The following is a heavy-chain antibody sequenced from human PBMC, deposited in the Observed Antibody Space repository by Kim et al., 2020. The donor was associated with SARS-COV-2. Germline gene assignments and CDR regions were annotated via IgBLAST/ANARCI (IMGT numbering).Heavy chain of an antibody. CDR1: GFTFSSYE. CDR2: ISSSGSTI. D-gene: IGHD3-16*02. V-gene: IGHV3-48*03. CDR3: AREKWGIYDYVWGSYRAPPNYYYYGMDV. Sequence: GGSLRLSCAASGFTFSSYEMNWVRQAPGKGLEWVSYISSSGSTIYYADSVKGRFTISRDNAKNSLYLQMNSLRAEDTAVYYCAREKWGIYDYVWGSYRAPPNYYYYGMDVWGQGTTVTVSS. J-gene: IGHJ6*02.